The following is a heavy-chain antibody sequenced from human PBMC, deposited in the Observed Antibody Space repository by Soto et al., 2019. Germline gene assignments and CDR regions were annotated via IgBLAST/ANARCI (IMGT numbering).Heavy chain of an antibody. J-gene: IGHJ4*02. CDR2: IYSGGDS. CDR1: GFTVGNNY. V-gene: IGHV3-66*01. Sequence: EVQLVESGGGLVQPGGSLRLSCAVSGFTVGNNYMRWVRQAPGKGLEWVSLIYSGGDSFYADSVKDRFTISRDSSRNTLYLQMNSLRVEDTAVYYCATSPTVGCGGQGILVTVSS. CDR3: ATSPTVGC. D-gene: IGHD6-19*01.